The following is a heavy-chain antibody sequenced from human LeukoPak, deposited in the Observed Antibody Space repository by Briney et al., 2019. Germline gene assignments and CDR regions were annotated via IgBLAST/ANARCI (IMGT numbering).Heavy chain of an antibody. J-gene: IGHJ4*02. CDR2: IYYSGST. Sequence: SETLSLTCTVSGGSISSYYWSWIRQPPGKGLEWIGYIYYSGSTNYNPSLKSRVTISVDTSKNRFSLKLSSVTAADTAVYYCAGTPITMVRGVKVGYFDYWGQGTLVTVSS. CDR3: AGTPITMVRGVKVGYFDY. V-gene: IGHV4-59*08. D-gene: IGHD3-10*01. CDR1: GGSISSYY.